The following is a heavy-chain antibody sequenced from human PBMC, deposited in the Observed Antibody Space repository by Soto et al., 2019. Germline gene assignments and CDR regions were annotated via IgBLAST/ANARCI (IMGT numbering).Heavy chain of an antibody. CDR1: GFTFRSHS. J-gene: IGHJ4*02. CDR2: ISSNGGST. D-gene: IGHD3-10*01. CDR3: VKDKVAVIGYYFSY. V-gene: IGHV3-64D*08. Sequence: GPLRLSCSAPGFTFRSHSMHWVRQAPGKGLEDVSAISSNGGSTYYADSVKGRFTISRDNSKNTLYLQMSSLRAEDTAVYYCVKDKVAVIGYYFSYWGQGTLVTVS.